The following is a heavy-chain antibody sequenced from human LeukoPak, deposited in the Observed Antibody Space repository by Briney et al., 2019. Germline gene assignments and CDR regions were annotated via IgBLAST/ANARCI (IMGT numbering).Heavy chain of an antibody. D-gene: IGHD6-19*01. Sequence: PGASLRLSCAASGFTFSSYAMSWVRQAPGKGLEWVSVISGSGGNTYYADSVKGRFTISRDNFKNTLYLQMNSLRAEDTAIYYCAKDGKGAPVAGTGYFDYWGQGTLVTVSS. CDR1: GFTFSSYA. CDR3: AKDGKGAPVAGTGYFDY. J-gene: IGHJ4*02. V-gene: IGHV3-23*01. CDR2: ISGSGGNT.